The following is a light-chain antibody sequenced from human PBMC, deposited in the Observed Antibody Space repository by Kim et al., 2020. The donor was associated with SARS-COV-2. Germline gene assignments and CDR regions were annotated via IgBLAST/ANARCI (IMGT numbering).Light chain of an antibody. CDR1: RSVSSN. V-gene: IGKV3-15*01. Sequence: EIVITQSPATLSVSPGGRATLSCRASRSVSSNLAWYQHKPGQAPRVLIYGTSTRATGIPARFSGSGSGTEFTLTISSLQSGDSAVYYCHQYNTWPPGTFGQGTKLEI. CDR3: HQYNTWPPGT. J-gene: IGKJ2*01. CDR2: GTS.